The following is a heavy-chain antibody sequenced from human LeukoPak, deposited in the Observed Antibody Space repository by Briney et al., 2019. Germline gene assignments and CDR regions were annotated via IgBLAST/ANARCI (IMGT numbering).Heavy chain of an antibody. V-gene: IGHV5-51*01. CDR3: AKPFSGYYSYYFDY. J-gene: IGHJ4*02. CDR2: IYPGDSDT. Sequence: GESLKISCKGFGYTFTSYWNGWVRQMPGKGLEWMGIIYPGDSDTGYSPSFQGQVTISADKSISTAYLQWSSLKASDTAMYYFAKPFSGYYSYYFDYWGQGTLVTVSS. CDR1: GYTFTSYW. D-gene: IGHD3-22*01.